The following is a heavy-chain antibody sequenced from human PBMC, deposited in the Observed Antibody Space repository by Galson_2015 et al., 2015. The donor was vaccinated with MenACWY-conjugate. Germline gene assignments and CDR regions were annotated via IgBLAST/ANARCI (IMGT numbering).Heavy chain of an antibody. CDR1: GFTFSNYA. V-gene: IGHV3-23*01. CDR3: AKDSEGTSHYYGMDV. CDR2: ISGGDTGT. Sequence: SLRLSCAASGFTFSNYAMSWVRQAPGKGLEWVSVISGGDTGTYYADSVKGRFTISRDNSKKTLYLQMNSLRAEDTALYFCAKDSEGTSHYYGMDVWGQGTTVTVSS. J-gene: IGHJ6*02.